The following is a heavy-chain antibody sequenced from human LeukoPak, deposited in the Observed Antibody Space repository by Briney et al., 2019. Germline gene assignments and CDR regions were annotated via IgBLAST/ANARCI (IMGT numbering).Heavy chain of an antibody. J-gene: IGHJ4*02. Sequence: PGGSLRLSCAASGFTFSSYGMHWVRQAPGKGLEWVTVISYDGSNKYYADSVKGRFTISRDNSKNTLYLRMNSLRAEDTAVYYCALGRSTVLDYWGQGTLVTASS. D-gene: IGHD4-17*01. V-gene: IGHV3-30*03. CDR3: ALGRSTVLDY. CDR2: ISYDGSNK. CDR1: GFTFSSYG.